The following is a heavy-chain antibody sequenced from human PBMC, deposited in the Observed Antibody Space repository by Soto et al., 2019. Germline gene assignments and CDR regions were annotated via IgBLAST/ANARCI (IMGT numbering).Heavy chain of an antibody. V-gene: IGHV3-11*01. J-gene: IGHJ4*02. CDR1: GFTFGDYY. CDR2: ISSSGSTI. Sequence: QVHLVESGGGLVEPGGPLRLSCAGSGFTFGDYYMSWIRQAPGKGLEWVSYISSSGSTIYYAGSVKGRFAISRDTVKNSLYPQMARLMAEDTAVYYWATVDSSSSGVIVDYWGQGTLVTVSS. D-gene: IGHD6-6*01. CDR3: ATVDSSSSGVIVDY.